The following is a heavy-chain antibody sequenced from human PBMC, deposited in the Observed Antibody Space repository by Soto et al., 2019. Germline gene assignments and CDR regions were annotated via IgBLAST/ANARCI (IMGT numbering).Heavy chain of an antibody. CDR3: ARDGERDTGLKFYYYLHGMDA. J-gene: IGHJ6*02. V-gene: IGHV1-18*04. CDR1: GYTFTTYV. Sequence: ASVNRSCTASGYTFTTYVSSWWRQAPGQGLEWMGWISPYNGTTKYAEKFQGEMTMTTDTATSTAYMDLRSLRSDDTAVYYCARDGERDTGLKFYYYLHGMDAWGQGTRVTVSS. D-gene: IGHD1-1*01. CDR2: ISPYNGTT.